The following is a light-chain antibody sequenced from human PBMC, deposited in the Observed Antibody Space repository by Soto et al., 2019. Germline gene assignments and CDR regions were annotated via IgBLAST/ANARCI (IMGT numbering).Light chain of an antibody. J-gene: IGKJ2*01. Sequence: EIVMTQSPATLSVSPGERATLSCRASQSVSGNLAWYQQKPGQAPRLLIYGASTRATGIPARFSGSGSGTEFNITICRLQSEDFSVYDWQQYNNLPPETFVQGTKLEIK. V-gene: IGKV3-15*01. CDR1: QSVSGN. CDR2: GAS. CDR3: QQYNNLPPET.